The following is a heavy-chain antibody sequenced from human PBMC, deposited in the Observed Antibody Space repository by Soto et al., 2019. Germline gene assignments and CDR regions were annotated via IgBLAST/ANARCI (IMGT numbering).Heavy chain of an antibody. CDR3: GRDLTSNANCIDS. D-gene: IGHD2-2*01. J-gene: IGHJ5*01. CDR1: GDYIHVGGYY. CDR2: IYYTGKT. V-gene: IGHV4-30-4*01. Sequence: KTSETLSLTCSVSGDYIHVGGYYWTWIRQRPGKGLEWMGYIYYTGKTYYNPSLESRLTMSVDRSKNQFSLRLTSVTAADTAVYFCGRDLTSNANCIDSWGQGTLVTVSS.